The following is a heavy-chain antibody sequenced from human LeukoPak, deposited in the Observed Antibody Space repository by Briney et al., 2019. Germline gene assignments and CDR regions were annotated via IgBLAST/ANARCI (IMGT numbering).Heavy chain of an antibody. CDR2: IRSKAYGGTT. V-gene: IGHV3-49*04. Sequence: PGGSLRLSCTASGFTFGDYAMSWVRQAPGKGLEWVGFIRSKAYGGTTEYAASVKGRFTISRDDSKSIAYLQMNSLKTEDTAVCYCTSAYYGSGSYYQDYWGQGTLVTVSS. J-gene: IGHJ4*02. CDR1: GFTFGDYA. D-gene: IGHD3-10*01. CDR3: TSAYYGSGSYYQDY.